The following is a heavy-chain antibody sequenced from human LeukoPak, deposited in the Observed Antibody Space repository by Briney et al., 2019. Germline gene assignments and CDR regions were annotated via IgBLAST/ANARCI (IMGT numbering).Heavy chain of an antibody. D-gene: IGHD1-14*01. CDR3: ARVGWEILNLHFDP. Sequence: ASVKVSCKASGYTFTNYFVHWVRQAPGQGLEWMGIINPTSVGRDYAQKFQGRITMTRDTSTSTVYMELNSLRSDDTAVYYCARVGWEILNLHFDPWGQGTLVTVSS. CDR2: INPTSVGR. CDR1: GYTFTNYF. J-gene: IGHJ5*02. V-gene: IGHV1-46*01.